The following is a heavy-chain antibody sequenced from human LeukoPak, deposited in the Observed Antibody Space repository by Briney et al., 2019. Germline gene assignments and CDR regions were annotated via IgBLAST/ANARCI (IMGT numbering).Heavy chain of an antibody. D-gene: IGHD5-12*01. CDR2: ITQDGGEQ. Sequence: GGSLRLSCAASGFTFTSYWMTWVRQAPGKGLEWVANITQDGGEQYYVDSVKGRFTISRDNAKNSLYLQMNSLRGEDTAVYYCVRDRYSGYDYPYRFDYWGQGTLVTVSS. V-gene: IGHV3-7*04. CDR3: VRDRYSGYDYPYRFDY. CDR1: GFTFTSYW. J-gene: IGHJ4*02.